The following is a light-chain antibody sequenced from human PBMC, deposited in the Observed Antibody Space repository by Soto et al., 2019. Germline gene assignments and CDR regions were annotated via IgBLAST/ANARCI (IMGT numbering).Light chain of an antibody. J-gene: IGLJ1*01. CDR3: AAWDDSLNGYA. V-gene: IGLV1-44*01. CDR2: RNT. CDR1: SPNIGSNA. Sequence: PGQRVAISCSGTSPNIGSNAVNWYQQLPGTAPQPLIYRNTERPSGVPARFSGSKSGTSASLAISGLQAEDEANYFCAAWDDSLNGYAFGTGTKVTVL.